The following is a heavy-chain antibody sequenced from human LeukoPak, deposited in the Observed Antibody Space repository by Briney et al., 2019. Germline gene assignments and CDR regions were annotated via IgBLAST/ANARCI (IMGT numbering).Heavy chain of an antibody. CDR2: IYYSGST. Sequence: SETLSLTCTVSGGSISSYYWSWIRQPPGKGLEWIGYIYYSGSTNYNPSLKSRVTISVDTSKNQFSLKLSSVTAADTAVYYCARRSSCSSTSCIDYWGQGTLVTVSS. V-gene: IGHV4-59*12. D-gene: IGHD2-2*01. CDR3: ARRSSCSSTSCIDY. CDR1: GGSISSYY. J-gene: IGHJ4*02.